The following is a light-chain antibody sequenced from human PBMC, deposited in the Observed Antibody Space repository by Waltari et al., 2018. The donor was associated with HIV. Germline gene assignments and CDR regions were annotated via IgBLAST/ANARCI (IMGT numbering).Light chain of an antibody. CDR3: AAWDDSLNGPWV. CDR2: SNN. CDR1: SSNIRSNP. J-gene: IGLJ3*02. Sequence: QSVLTQPPSASGTPGQRVTISCSGSSSNIRSNPVNWYQQLPGTAPKLLIYSNNQRPSGVPDRFSGSKSGTSASLAISGLQSEDEADYYCAAWDDSLNGPWVFGGGTKLTVL. V-gene: IGLV1-44*01.